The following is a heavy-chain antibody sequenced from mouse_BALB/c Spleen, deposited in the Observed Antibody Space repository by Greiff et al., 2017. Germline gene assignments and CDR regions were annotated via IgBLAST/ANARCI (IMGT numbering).Heavy chain of an antibody. D-gene: IGHD2-1*01. CDR1: GFTFSSYA. J-gene: IGHJ3*01. Sequence: EVHLVESGGGLVKPGGSLKLSCAASGFTFSSYAMSWVRQSPEKRLEWVAEISSGGSYTYYPDTVTGRFTISRDNAKNTLYLEMSSLRSEDTAMYYCARDGNYGEFAYWGQGTLVTVSA. CDR2: ISSGGSYT. CDR3: ARDGNYGEFAY. V-gene: IGHV5-9-4*01.